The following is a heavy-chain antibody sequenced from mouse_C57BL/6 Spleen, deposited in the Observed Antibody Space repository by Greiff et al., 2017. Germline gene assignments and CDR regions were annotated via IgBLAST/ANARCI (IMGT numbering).Heavy chain of an antibody. CDR3: TREGGWLLRNAMDY. CDR1: GFTFSSYA. D-gene: IGHD2-3*01. V-gene: IGHV5-9-1*02. CDR2: ISSGGDYI. Sequence: LQQSGEGLVKPGGSLKLSCAASGFTFSSYAMSWVRQTPEKRLEWVAYISSGGDYIYYADTVKGRFTISRDNARNTLYLQMSSLKSEDTAMYYCTREGGWLLRNAMDYWGQGTSVTVSS. J-gene: IGHJ4*01.